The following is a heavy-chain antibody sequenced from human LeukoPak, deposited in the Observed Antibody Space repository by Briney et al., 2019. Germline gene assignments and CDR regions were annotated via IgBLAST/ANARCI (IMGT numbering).Heavy chain of an antibody. CDR2: IYYSGST. J-gene: IGHJ5*02. Sequence: SETLSLTCTVSGGSISNQYWSWIRQPPGKGLEWIGYIYYSGSTNYNPSLKSRVTMSVDTSKNQFSLKLSSVTAADTAVYYCARLRDWFDPWGQGTLVTVSS. V-gene: IGHV4-59*11. CDR1: GGSISNQY. CDR3: ARLRDWFDP.